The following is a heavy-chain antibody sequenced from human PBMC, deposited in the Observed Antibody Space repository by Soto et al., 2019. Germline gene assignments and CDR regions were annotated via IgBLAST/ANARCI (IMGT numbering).Heavy chain of an antibody. Sequence: PGGSLRLSCAGSGVTFSSHAMSWVRQATGKGLEWLSGISGSGVRTYAADSVKGRFTISRDNSKNTLYLQMNSLRAEDTAVYYCARDPLWGTAMVLWYFDLWGRGTLVTVSS. CDR3: ARDPLWGTAMVLWYFDL. CDR2: ISGSGVRT. J-gene: IGHJ2*01. CDR1: GVTFSSHA. D-gene: IGHD5-18*01. V-gene: IGHV3-23*01.